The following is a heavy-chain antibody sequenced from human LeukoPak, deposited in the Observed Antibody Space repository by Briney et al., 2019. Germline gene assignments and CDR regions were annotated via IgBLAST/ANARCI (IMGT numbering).Heavy chain of an antibody. CDR1: GYTFTGYY. CDR3: ASGLSAEGSGQWLGLFDY. J-gene: IGHJ4*02. D-gene: IGHD6-19*01. V-gene: IGHV1-2*02. Sequence: ASVKVSCKASGYTFTGYYMHWVRQAPGQGLEWMGWINPNSGGTNYAQKFQGRVTMTRDTSISTAYVELSRLRSDDTAVYYCASGLSAEGSGQWLGLFDYWGQGTLVTVSS. CDR2: INPNSGGT.